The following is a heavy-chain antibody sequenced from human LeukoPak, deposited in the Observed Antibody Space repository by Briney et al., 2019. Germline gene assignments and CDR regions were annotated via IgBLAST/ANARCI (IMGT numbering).Heavy chain of an antibody. CDR2: IYYSGST. CDR3: ARVSKMATITPLFDY. Sequence: SETLSLTCTVSGGSISSYYWSWIRQPPGKGLEWIGYIYYSGSTNYNPPLKSRVTISVDTSKNQFSLKLSSVTAADTAVYYCARVSKMATITPLFDYWGQGTLVTVSS. J-gene: IGHJ4*02. V-gene: IGHV4-59*01. CDR1: GGSISSYY. D-gene: IGHD5-24*01.